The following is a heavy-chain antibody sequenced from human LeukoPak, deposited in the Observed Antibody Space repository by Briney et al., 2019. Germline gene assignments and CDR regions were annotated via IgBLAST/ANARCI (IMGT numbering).Heavy chain of an antibody. J-gene: IGHJ4*02. V-gene: IGHV1-2*02. D-gene: IGHD5-12*01. CDR3: AKGKYSGYDAFHY. CDR1: GYTFTGYY. CDR2: INPNSGGT. Sequence: ASVKVSCKASGYTFTGYYMHWVRQAPGQGLEWMGWINPNSGGTNYAQKFQGRVTMTRDTTISTAYMELSRLISDDTAIYYCAKGKYSGYDAFHYWGQGTLVTVSS.